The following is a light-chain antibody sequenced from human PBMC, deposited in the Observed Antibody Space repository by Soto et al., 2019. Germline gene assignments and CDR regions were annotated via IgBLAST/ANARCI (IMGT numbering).Light chain of an antibody. CDR2: DAS. Sequence: DIVLTQSPATLSLSPGKRATLSCRASQSVSSYLAWYQQKPGQAPRLLIYDASNRATGIPARFSGSGSGTDFTLTISSLEPEDFAVYFCHHRTTFGQGTKVEIK. J-gene: IGKJ1*01. CDR1: QSVSSY. CDR3: HHRTT. V-gene: IGKV3-11*01.